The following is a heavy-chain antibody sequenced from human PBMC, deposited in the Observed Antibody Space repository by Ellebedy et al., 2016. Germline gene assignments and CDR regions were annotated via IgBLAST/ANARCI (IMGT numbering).Heavy chain of an antibody. CDR3: ARVALFEVYYYDSSGFGIDY. Sequence: SETLSLXXTVSGGSISSSSYYWGWIRQPPGKGLEWIGSIYYSGSTYYNPSLKSRVTISVDTSKNQFSLKLSSVTAADTAVYYCARVALFEVYYYDSSGFGIDYWGQGTLVTVSS. D-gene: IGHD3-22*01. V-gene: IGHV4-39*07. CDR1: GGSISSSSYY. CDR2: IYYSGST. J-gene: IGHJ4*02.